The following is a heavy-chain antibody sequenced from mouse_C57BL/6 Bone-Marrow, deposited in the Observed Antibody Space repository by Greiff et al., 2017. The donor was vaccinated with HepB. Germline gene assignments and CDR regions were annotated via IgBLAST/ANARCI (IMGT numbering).Heavy chain of an antibody. Sequence: QVQLQQPGAELVKPGASVKLSCKASGYTFTSYWMHWVKQRPGQGLEWIGMIHPNSGSTNYNEKFKSKATLTVDKPSSTAYMQLSSLTSEDSAVYYCAREYYDGDFDYWGQGTTLTVSS. D-gene: IGHD2-3*01. V-gene: IGHV1-64*01. J-gene: IGHJ2*01. CDR2: IHPNSGST. CDR3: AREYYDGDFDY. CDR1: GYTFTSYW.